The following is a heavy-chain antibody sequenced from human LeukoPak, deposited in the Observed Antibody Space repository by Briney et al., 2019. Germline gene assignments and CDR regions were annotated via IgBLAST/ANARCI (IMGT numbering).Heavy chain of an antibody. J-gene: IGHJ4*02. CDR2: IYYSGST. D-gene: IGHD2-15*01. CDR1: GGSISSYY. CDR3: ARSVHSLEYLFDS. Sequence: SETLSLTCTVSGGSISSYYWSWIRQPPPKGLEWMGYIYYSGSTNYNPPLKSGFTISVDTSNKQFSLKLSSVTAAEPAVYYCARSVHSLEYLFDSWGQGTVVTVS. V-gene: IGHV4-59*08.